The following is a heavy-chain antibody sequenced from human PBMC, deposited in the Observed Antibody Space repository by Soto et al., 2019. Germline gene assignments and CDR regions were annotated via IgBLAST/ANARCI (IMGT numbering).Heavy chain of an antibody. Sequence: ASVKVSCKASGYTFTSYDINWVRQATGQGLGWMGWMNPNSGNTGYAQKFQGRVTMTRNTSISTAYMELSSLRSEDTAVYYCAREVTYYYGSGSFFPHYYYYMDVWGKGTTVTVSS. CDR1: GYTFTSYD. CDR3: AREVTYYYGSGSFFPHYYYYMDV. D-gene: IGHD3-10*01. V-gene: IGHV1-8*01. CDR2: MNPNSGNT. J-gene: IGHJ6*03.